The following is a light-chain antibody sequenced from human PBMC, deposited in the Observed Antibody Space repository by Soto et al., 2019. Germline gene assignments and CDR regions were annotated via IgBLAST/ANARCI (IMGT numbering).Light chain of an antibody. J-gene: IGLJ1*01. CDR2: EVN. V-gene: IGLV2-8*01. CDR3: QSYDSSLSGYV. Sequence: QSALTQPPSASGSPGQSITISCTGTSSDVGGYNYVSWYQQHPGKAPKVIIYEVNKRPSGVPDRFSGSKSGNTASLTVSGLQAEDEADYYCQSYDSSLSGYVFGTGTKVTVL. CDR1: SSDVGGYNY.